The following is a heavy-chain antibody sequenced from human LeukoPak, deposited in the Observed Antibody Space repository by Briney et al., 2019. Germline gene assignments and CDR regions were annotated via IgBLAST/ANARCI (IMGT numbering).Heavy chain of an antibody. V-gene: IGHV3-30*03. J-gene: IGHJ3*02. Sequence: TGGSLRLSCAASGFTFSSHGMHWVRQAPGKGLEWVAVISFDGGNKYYADSVKGRFTISRDNSKNTLYLQMNSLRAEDTAVYYCARPSGYRDNDAFDIWGQGTMVTVSS. D-gene: IGHD3-22*01. CDR3: ARPSGYRDNDAFDI. CDR1: GFTFSSHG. CDR2: ISFDGGNK.